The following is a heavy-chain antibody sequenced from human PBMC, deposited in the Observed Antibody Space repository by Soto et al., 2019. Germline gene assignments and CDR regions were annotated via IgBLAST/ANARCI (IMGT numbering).Heavy chain of an antibody. Sequence: SETLSLTCTVSGGSISSNSYYWGWIRQPPGKGLEWIACIYYTGTTYYNPSLESRVTISLDTSKNQFSLKLNSVTAADTAVYYCARAPTSSGRTFDYWGQGVLVTV. V-gene: IGHV4-39*01. CDR3: ARAPTSSGRTFDY. D-gene: IGHD6-19*01. CDR2: IYYTGTT. CDR1: GGSISSNSYY. J-gene: IGHJ4*02.